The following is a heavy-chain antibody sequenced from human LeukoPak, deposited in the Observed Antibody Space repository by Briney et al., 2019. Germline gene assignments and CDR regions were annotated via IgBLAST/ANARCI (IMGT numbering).Heavy chain of an antibody. Sequence: PGGSLRLSCAASGFTFSSYSMNWVRQAPGKGLEWVSYISSSSSTIYYADSVKGRFTISRDNAKNSLYLQMNSLRAEDTAVYYCARDYQNYFGYWGQGTLVTVSS. CDR1: GFTFSSYS. D-gene: IGHD2-2*01. CDR3: ARDYQNYFGY. J-gene: IGHJ4*02. V-gene: IGHV3-48*01. CDR2: ISSSSSTI.